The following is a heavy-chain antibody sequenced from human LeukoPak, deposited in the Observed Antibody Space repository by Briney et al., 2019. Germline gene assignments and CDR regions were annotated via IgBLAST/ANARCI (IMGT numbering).Heavy chain of an antibody. CDR2: ISSSSSYT. CDR3: AARRGLVHFDY. J-gene: IGHJ4*02. D-gene: IGHD3-10*01. CDR1: GFTFSDYY. Sequence: GGSLRLSCAASGFTFSDYYMSWIRQAPGKGLEWVSYISSSSSYTNYADSVKGRFTISRDNAENSLYLQMNSLRAEDTAVYYCAARRGLVHFDYWGQGTLVTVSS. V-gene: IGHV3-11*06.